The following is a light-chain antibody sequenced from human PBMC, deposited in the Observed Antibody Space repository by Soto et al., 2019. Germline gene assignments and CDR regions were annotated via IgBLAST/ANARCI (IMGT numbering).Light chain of an antibody. CDR1: SNDIGYYNY. CDR2: DVS. Sequence: ALTQPASVSGSPGQSITISCTGSSNDIGYYNYVSWYQHHPGKAPKLIYDVSNRPSGISNRFSGSKSGNTASLTISGLQAEDEADYYCSSYTSSATLPGILGTGTKLTVL. J-gene: IGLJ1*01. CDR3: SSYTSSATLPGI. V-gene: IGLV2-14*03.